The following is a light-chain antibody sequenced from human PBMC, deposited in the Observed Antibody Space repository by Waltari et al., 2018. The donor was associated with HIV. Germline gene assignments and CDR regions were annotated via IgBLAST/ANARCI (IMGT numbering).Light chain of an antibody. CDR3: CSYSGTYSFAYV. V-gene: IGLV2-11*01. Sequence: QSALTQPRSVSGSPGESVTISCAGTTGDIGRRDFVSWYQQCPGRAPKLIIFDVDKRPSGVPDRFSASKSGSTAFLTISGLQSEDAADYYCCSYSGTYSFAYVFGSGTQVIVL. CDR2: DVD. J-gene: IGLJ1*01. CDR1: TGDIGRRDF.